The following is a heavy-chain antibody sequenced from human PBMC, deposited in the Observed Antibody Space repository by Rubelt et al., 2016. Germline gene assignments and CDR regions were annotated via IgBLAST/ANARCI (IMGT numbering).Heavy chain of an antibody. Sequence: GQGLEWMGWISAYNGNTNYAQKLQGRVTMTTDTSTSTAYMELSSLRSEDTAVYYCARGSAGSPPGWGQGTLVTVSS. CDR3: ARGSAGSPPG. V-gene: IGHV1-18*01. CDR2: ISAYNGNT. J-gene: IGHJ4*02. D-gene: IGHD6-13*01.